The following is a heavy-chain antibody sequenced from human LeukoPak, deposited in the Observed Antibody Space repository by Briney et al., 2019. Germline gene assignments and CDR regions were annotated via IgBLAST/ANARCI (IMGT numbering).Heavy chain of an antibody. CDR3: ATGSYCSSTSCYIGYFDY. V-gene: IGHV3-30*02. CDR1: GFTFSSYG. Sequence: GGSLRLSCAASGFTFSSYGMHWVRQAPGKGLEWVAFIRYDGSNKYYADSVKGRFTISRDNSKNTLYLQMNSLRAEDTAVYYCATGSYCSSTSCYIGYFDYWGQGTLVTVSS. J-gene: IGHJ4*02. CDR2: IRYDGSNK. D-gene: IGHD2-2*02.